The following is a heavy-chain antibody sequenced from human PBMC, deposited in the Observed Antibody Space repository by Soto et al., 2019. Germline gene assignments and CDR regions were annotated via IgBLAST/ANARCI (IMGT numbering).Heavy chain of an antibody. CDR1: GGSISNGGYS. D-gene: IGHD3-9*01. J-gene: IGHJ6*02. CDR2: MYHSGST. V-gene: IGHV4-30-2*01. Sequence: SETLSLTCAVSGGSISNGGYSWSWIRQPPGKGLEWIGYMYHSGSTYYNPSLKSRVTISVDTSKNQFSLKLSSVTAADTAVYYCASGYDILTGYPRGDYYGMDVWGQGTTVTVSS. CDR3: ASGYDILTGYPRGDYYGMDV.